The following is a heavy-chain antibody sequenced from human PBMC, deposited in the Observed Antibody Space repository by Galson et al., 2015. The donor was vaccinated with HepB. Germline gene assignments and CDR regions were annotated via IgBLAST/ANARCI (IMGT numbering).Heavy chain of an antibody. J-gene: IGHJ4*02. CDR2: ISSSSSYI. CDR1: GFTFSSYS. V-gene: IGHV3-21*01. D-gene: IGHD6-19*01. CDR3: AREVAVAGTLYFDY. Sequence: SLRLSCAASGFTFSSYSMNWVRQAPGKGLEWVSSISSSSSYIYYADSVKGRFTISRDNAKNSLYLQMNSLRAEDTAVYYCAREVAVAGTLYFDYWGQGTLVTVSS.